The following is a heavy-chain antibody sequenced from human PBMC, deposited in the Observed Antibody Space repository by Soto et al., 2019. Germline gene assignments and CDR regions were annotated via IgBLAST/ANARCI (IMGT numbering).Heavy chain of an antibody. CDR1: GGSVSNGRYF. J-gene: IGHJ3*02. CDR3: AVLRSSSDTSGYFGTFDI. CDR2: IYYSGTT. V-gene: IGHV4-61*01. D-gene: IGHD3-22*01. Sequence: SETLSLTCIVSGGSVSNGRYFWSWIRQPPGKGLEWIAYIYYSGTTDFNPSLKSRVTLSVDTSKNQFSLKLRSVTAADTAVYYCAVLRSSSDTSGYFGTFDIWGQGTMVTVSS.